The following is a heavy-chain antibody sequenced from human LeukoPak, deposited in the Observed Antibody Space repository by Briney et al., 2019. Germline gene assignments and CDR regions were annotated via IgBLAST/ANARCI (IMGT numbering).Heavy chain of an antibody. CDR1: GFTFSDYW. D-gene: IGHD2-2*01. V-gene: IGHV3-7*01. CDR3: ARDARGIPDSPYNWFDP. J-gene: IGHJ5*02. Sequence: GGSLRLSCAASGFTFSDYWMGWVRQAPGKWLEWVANIKPDGSERNYVDSVKGRFTISRDSANNSLYLQMNSLRAEDTAVYYCARDARGIPDSPYNWFDPWGQGTLVTVSS. CDR2: IKPDGSER.